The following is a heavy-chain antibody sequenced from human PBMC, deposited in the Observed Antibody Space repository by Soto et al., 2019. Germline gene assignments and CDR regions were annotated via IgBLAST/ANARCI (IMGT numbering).Heavy chain of an antibody. CDR1: GGSISSSSYY. V-gene: IGHV4-39*01. J-gene: IGHJ4*02. D-gene: IGHD6-19*01. CDR2: IYYSGST. CDR3: AIPAYYSSGRDY. Sequence: SETLSLTCTVSGGSISSSSYYWGWIRQPPGKGLEWIGSIYYSGSTYYNPSLKSRVTISVDTSKNQFSLKLSSVTAADTAVYYCAIPAYYSSGRDYWGQGTLVTVSS.